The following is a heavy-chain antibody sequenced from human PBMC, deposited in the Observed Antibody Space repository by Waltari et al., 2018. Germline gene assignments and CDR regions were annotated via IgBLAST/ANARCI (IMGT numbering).Heavy chain of an antibody. CDR3: ARASDYGDSFDY. D-gene: IGHD4-17*01. Sequence: QVQLQESGPGLVKPSQTLSLTCTVSGGSISSGGYYWRWIRQHPGKGLEWIGYSYDSRSTYDNPSLKSRVTISVDTSKNQFSLKLSSVTAADTAVYYCARASDYGDSFDYWGQGTLVTVSS. V-gene: IGHV4-31*03. CDR1: GGSISSGGYY. J-gene: IGHJ4*02. CDR2: SYDSRST.